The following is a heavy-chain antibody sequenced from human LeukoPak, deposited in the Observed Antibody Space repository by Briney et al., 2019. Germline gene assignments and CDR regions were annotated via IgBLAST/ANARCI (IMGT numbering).Heavy chain of an antibody. CDR1: GFTFTRSA. V-gene: IGHV3-30*02. D-gene: IGHD1-26*01. J-gene: IGHJ4*02. Sequence: PGGSLRLSCVASGFTFTRSAMHWVRQARGKGREGGAFIQYGGDNKYYADSVKGRFTISRDDSQNTLYLQMNSLTVEDTAVYYCAKRWDSTWSYFDLWGQGPLVTVSS. CDR3: AKRWDSTWSYFDL. CDR2: IQYGGDNK.